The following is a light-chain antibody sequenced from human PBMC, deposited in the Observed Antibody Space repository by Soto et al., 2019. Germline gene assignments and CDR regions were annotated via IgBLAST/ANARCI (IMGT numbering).Light chain of an antibody. CDR3: QQYYSTPRT. CDR2: GAS. Sequence: EIVLTQSPGTLSLSPGERATLSCRASQRVSNNYLAWYQQKPGQAPRALIYGASGRATGIPDRFSGSGSGTDFTLTISSLQAEDVAVYYCQQYYSTPRTFGHGTKVDIK. CDR1: QRVSNNY. J-gene: IGKJ1*01. V-gene: IGKV3-20*01.